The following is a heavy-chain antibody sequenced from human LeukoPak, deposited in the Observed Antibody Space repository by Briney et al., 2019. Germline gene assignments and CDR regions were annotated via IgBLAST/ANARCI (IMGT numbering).Heavy chain of an antibody. V-gene: IGHV3-7*03. CDR1: GFIYSNFS. CDR2: IKKDGSEK. Sequence: GGSLRLSCSASGFIYSNFSMTWVRQAPGQGLEWVANIKKDGSEKFYVASVKGRFAISRDNAQNSLYLQMNSLRAEDTAVYYCAKGALGYYYDSSGRNWFDPWGQGTLVTVSS. J-gene: IGHJ5*02. D-gene: IGHD3-22*01. CDR3: AKGALGYYYDSSGRNWFDP.